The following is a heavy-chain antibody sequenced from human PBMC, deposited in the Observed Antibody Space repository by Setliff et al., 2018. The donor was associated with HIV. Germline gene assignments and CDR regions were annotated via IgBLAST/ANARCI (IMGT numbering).Heavy chain of an antibody. V-gene: IGHV4-38-2*01. CDR3: ASHVEYMVRGVITHYYYYYMDV. D-gene: IGHD3-10*01. CDR1: SYSISSVHS. Sequence: SETLSLTCDVSSYSISSVHSWGWIRQPPGKRLEWIGTMHHSGNTHYKPSLKGRVTVSLDTSKKQLSLKLRSVTAADTAVYYCASHVEYMVRGVITHYYYYYMDVWGKGTTVTVSS. CDR2: MHHSGNT. J-gene: IGHJ6*03.